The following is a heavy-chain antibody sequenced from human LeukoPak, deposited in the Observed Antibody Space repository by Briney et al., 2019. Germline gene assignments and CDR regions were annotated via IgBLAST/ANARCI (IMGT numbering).Heavy chain of an antibody. Sequence: GESLKISCKGSGDTFSNSWIGWVRQTPGKGLEWVGNIYPVDSETKYSPSFEGQVSLLVDPSISTAYLQWTSLKASDTAMYYCARARVMIDYGGVADAFDVWGQGTRVTVSS. J-gene: IGHJ3*01. CDR3: ARARVMIDYGGVADAFDV. CDR2: IYPVDSET. CDR1: GDTFSNSW. V-gene: IGHV5-51*01. D-gene: IGHD3-16*01.